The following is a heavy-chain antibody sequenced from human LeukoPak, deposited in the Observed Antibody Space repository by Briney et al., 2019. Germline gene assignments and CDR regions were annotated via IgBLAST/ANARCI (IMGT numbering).Heavy chain of an antibody. J-gene: IGHJ4*02. CDR3: ARDMEYYYGSGNFDY. Sequence: ASVKVSCTASGYTFTGYYMHWVRQAPGQGLEWMGWINPNSGGTNYAQKFQGRVTMTRDKSISTAYMELSRLRSDDTAVYYCARDMEYYYGSGNFDYWGQGTLVTVSS. V-gene: IGHV1-2*02. CDR2: INPNSGGT. D-gene: IGHD3-10*01. CDR1: GYTFTGYY.